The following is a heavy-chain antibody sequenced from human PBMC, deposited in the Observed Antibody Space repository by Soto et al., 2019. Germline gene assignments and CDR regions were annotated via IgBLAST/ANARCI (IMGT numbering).Heavy chain of an antibody. V-gene: IGHV3-7*01. CDR1: GFTFSSYW. CDR2: IKQDGSEK. CDR3: ARDFQKVGASAFDI. Sequence: GGSLRLSCAASGFTFSSYWMSWVRQAPGKGLEWVANIKQDGSEKYYVDSVKGRFTISRDNAKNSLYLQMNSLRAEDTDVYYCARDFQKVGASAFDIWGQGTMVTVSS. J-gene: IGHJ3*02. D-gene: IGHD1-26*01.